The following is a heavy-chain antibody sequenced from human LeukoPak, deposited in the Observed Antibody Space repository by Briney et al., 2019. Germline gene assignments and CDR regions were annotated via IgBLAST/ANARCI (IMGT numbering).Heavy chain of an antibody. CDR3: ARGGAVAGRGYPFDY. V-gene: IGHV3-11*06. CDR2: ISSSSSYT. D-gene: IGHD6-19*01. Sequence: GGFLRLSCAASGFTFSDYYMSWIRQAPGKGLEWVSYISSSSSYTNYADSVKGRFTISRDNAKNSLYLQMNSLRAEDTAVYYCARGGAVAGRGYPFDYWGQGTLVTVSS. J-gene: IGHJ4*02. CDR1: GFTFSDYY.